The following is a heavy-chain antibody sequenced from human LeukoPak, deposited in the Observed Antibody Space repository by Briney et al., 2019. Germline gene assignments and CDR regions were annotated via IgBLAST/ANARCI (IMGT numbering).Heavy chain of an antibody. J-gene: IGHJ4*02. CDR1: GFTFSSYS. Sequence: GGSLRLSCAASGFTFSSYSMNWVRQAPGKGLEWVSYIGSSSSTIYYADSVKGRFTISRDNAKNSLYLQMNSLRAEDTAVYYCARGDPYYYDSSVWGQGTLVTVSS. CDR3: ARGDPYYYDSSV. V-gene: IGHV3-48*04. D-gene: IGHD3-22*01. CDR2: IGSSSSTI.